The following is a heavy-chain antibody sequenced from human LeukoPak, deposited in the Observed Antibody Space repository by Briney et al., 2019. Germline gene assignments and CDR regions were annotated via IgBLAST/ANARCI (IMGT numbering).Heavy chain of an antibody. J-gene: IGHJ4*02. CDR1: GGSISSGDYY. D-gene: IGHD3-10*01. CDR2: IYYSGST. V-gene: IGHV4-30-4*08. Sequence: SETLSLTCTVSGGSISSGDYYWSWIRQPPGKGLEWIVYIYYSGSTHYNPSLKSRVTISVDTSKTQFSLKLSSVTAADTAVYYCARDPITMVRGVIPHSDYWGQGTLVTVSS. CDR3: ARDPITMVRGVIPHSDY.